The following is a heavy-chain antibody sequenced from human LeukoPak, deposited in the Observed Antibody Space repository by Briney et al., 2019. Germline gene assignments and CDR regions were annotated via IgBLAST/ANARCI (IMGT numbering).Heavy chain of an antibody. CDR2: IWYDGSNK. CDR1: GFTFSSYG. D-gene: IGHD3-3*01. J-gene: IGHJ4*02. V-gene: IGHV3-33*01. CDR3: ASGFWSGYYSPPYY. Sequence: GGSLRLSCAASGFTFSSYGMHWVRQAPGKGLEWVVVIWYDGSNKYYADSVKGRFTISRDNSKNTLYLQMNSLRAEDTAVYYCASGFWSGYYSPPYYWGQGTLVTVSS.